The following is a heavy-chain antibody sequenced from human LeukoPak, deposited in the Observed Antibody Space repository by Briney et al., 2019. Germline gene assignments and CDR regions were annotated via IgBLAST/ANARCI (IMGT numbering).Heavy chain of an antibody. CDR3: ARGLVRGVPYY. CDR2: IYDSGST. Sequence: SETLSLTCTVSGGSIRSSYYYWGWIRQPPGKGLEWIGSIYDSGSTYYNPSLKSRVTISVDTSKNQFSLKLSSVTAADTAVYYCARGLVRGVPYYWGQGTLVTVSS. J-gene: IGHJ4*02. V-gene: IGHV4-39*07. D-gene: IGHD3-10*01. CDR1: GGSIRSSYYY.